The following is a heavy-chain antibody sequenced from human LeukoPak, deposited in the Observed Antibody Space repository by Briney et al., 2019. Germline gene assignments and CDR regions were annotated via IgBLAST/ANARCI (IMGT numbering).Heavy chain of an antibody. V-gene: IGHV3-21*01. J-gene: IGHJ5*02. D-gene: IGHD2-2*02. Sequence: GGSLRLSCAASGFTFSSYSMNWVRQAPGKGLEWVSSISSSSSYIYYADSVKGRFTISRDNAKNSLYLQMNSLRAEDTAVYYCARDRGHCSSTSCYTFGFDPWGQGTLVTVSS. CDR2: ISSSSSYI. CDR1: GFTFSSYS. CDR3: ARDRGHCSSTSCYTFGFDP.